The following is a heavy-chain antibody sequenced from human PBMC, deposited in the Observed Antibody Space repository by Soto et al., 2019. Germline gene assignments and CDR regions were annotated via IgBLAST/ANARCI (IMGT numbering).Heavy chain of an antibody. Sequence: ASVKVSCKASGYTFITYFMHWVRQAPGQGLEWMGVINPSRGTTTYAQKFQDRVTMTRDTSASTVYMELSSLRSEDTAMYYCARSYISSSYWFDPWGQGTLVTVSS. CDR3: ARSYISSSYWFDP. D-gene: IGHD6-6*01. CDR2: INPSRGTT. V-gene: IGHV1-46*03. CDR1: GYTFITYF. J-gene: IGHJ5*02.